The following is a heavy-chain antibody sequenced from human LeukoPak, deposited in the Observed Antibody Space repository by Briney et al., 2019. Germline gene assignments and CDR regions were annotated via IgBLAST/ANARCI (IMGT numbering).Heavy chain of an antibody. Sequence: SETLSLTCAVYGGSFSGYYWSWIRQPPGKGLEWIGEINHSGSTNYNPSLKSRVTVSVDTSKNQFSLKLSSVTAADTAVYYCARGRRARSHRWWSHYYGSGSYFDYWGQGTLVTVSS. J-gene: IGHJ4*02. CDR1: GGSFSGYY. D-gene: IGHD3-10*01. CDR3: ARGRRARSHRWWSHYYGSGSYFDY. V-gene: IGHV4-34*01. CDR2: INHSGST.